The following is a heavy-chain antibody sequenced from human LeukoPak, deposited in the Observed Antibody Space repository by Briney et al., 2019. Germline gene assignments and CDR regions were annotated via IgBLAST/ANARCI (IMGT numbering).Heavy chain of an antibody. J-gene: IGHJ5*02. CDR2: IYYSGST. V-gene: IGHV4-30-4*01. CDR1: GGSISSGDYY. D-gene: IGHD2/OR15-2a*01. Sequence: SETLSLTCTVSGGSISSGDYYWSWIRQPPGKGLEWIGYIYYSGSTYYNPSLKSRVTISVDTSKNQFSLKVISVTAADTAVYYCARLSAGFNSSYWFDPWGQGTLVTVSS. CDR3: ARLSAGFNSSYWFDP.